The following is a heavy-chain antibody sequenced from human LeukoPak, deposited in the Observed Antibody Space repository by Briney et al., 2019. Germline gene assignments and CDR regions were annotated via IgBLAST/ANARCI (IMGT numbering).Heavy chain of an antibody. V-gene: IGHV3-7*01. J-gene: IGHJ3*02. D-gene: IGHD3-16*01. Sequence: QPGGSLRLSCAASGFTFSSYWMSWVRQAPGKGLEWVASIKQDGSEKYYVDSVKGRFTISRDNAKNSLYLQMNSLRAEDTAVYYCARDRLGDAFDIWGQGTMVTVSS. CDR3: ARDRLGDAFDI. CDR1: GFTFSSYW. CDR2: IKQDGSEK.